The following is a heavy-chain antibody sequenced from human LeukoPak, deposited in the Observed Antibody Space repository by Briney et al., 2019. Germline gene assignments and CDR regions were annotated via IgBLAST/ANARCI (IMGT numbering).Heavy chain of an antibody. CDR2: MSYDGNHK. J-gene: IGHJ4*02. CDR1: GLNLSYYG. CDR3: ATLSGDSSGYSAY. V-gene: IGHV3-30*03. D-gene: IGHD3-22*01. Sequence: GGSLRPSCGAPGLNLSYYGLHWVRQAPGKGLEWVAVMSYDGNHKYYADSVQGRFAISRDNSKNTLYLQMNSLRAEDTAVYYCATLSGDSSGYSAYWGQGTLVTVSS.